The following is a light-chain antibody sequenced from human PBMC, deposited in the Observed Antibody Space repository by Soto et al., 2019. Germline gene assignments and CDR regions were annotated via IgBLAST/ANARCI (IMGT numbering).Light chain of an antibody. J-gene: IGKJ2*01. Sequence: DIVMTQSPDSLAVSLGERATINCKSSQSVFYSSNNKNYLAWYQQRPGQPPKLLISWASIRESGVPDRFSGIWSGTDFTLTVSSLQAEDVAVYYCQQHYNTPYTFGQGTKLEIK. CDR2: WAS. CDR1: QSVFYSSNNKNY. V-gene: IGKV4-1*01. CDR3: QQHYNTPYT.